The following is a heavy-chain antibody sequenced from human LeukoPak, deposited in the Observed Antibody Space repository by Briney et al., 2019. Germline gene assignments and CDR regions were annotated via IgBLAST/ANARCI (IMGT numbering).Heavy chain of an antibody. D-gene: IGHD2-15*01. J-gene: IGHJ4*02. CDR1: GGTFSSYA. CDR2: IIPIFGTA. Sequence: ASVKVSCKASGGTFSSYAISWVRQAPGQGLEWMGGIIPIFGTANYAQKFQGRVTITADESSSTAYMELSSLRSEDTAVYYCARAGRLDQLYYFDYWGQGTLVTVSS. V-gene: IGHV1-69*01. CDR3: ARAGRLDQLYYFDY.